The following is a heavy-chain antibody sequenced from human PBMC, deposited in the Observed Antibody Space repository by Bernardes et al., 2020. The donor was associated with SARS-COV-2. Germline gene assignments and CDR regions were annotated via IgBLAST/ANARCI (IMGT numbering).Heavy chain of an antibody. D-gene: IGHD4-17*01. Sequence: GESLKISCKGSGYSFTSYWISWVRQMPGKGLEWMGRIDPSDSYTNYSPSFQGHVTISADKSISTAYLQWSSLKASDTAMYYCASTTVTRRVEAFDIWGQGTMVTVSS. V-gene: IGHV5-10-1*01. CDR2: IDPSDSYT. J-gene: IGHJ3*02. CDR3: ASTTVTRRVEAFDI. CDR1: GYSFTSYW.